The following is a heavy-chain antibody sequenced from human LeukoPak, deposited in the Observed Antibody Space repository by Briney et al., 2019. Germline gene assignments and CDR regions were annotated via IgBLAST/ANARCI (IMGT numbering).Heavy chain of an antibody. Sequence: GGSLRLSCAASGFTFSSYAMSWVRQAPGKGLEWVSAISGSGGSTYYADSVKGRFTISRDNSKNTLYLQMNSLRAEDTAIYYCAREGREPYYFDYWGQGTLVTVSS. CDR2: ISGSGGST. CDR3: AREGREPYYFDY. D-gene: IGHD1-26*01. V-gene: IGHV3-23*01. J-gene: IGHJ4*02. CDR1: GFTFSSYA.